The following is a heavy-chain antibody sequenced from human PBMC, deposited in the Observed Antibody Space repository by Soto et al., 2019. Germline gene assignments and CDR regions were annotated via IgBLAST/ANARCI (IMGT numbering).Heavy chain of an antibody. V-gene: IGHV4-59*01. J-gene: IGHJ6*02. CDR2: IYYSGST. Sequence: SETLSLTCTVSGGSINNYYWSWIRQPPGKGLECIGYIYYSGSTNYNPSLKSRVNISVDTSKNQVSMNLNSVTAADTAVYYCARERHSGNYGMDVCGLGTTVTVSS. CDR1: GGSINNYY. D-gene: IGHD6-19*01. CDR3: ARERHSGNYGMDV.